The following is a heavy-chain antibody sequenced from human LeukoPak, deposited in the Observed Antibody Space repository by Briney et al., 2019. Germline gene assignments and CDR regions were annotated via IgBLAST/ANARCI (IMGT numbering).Heavy chain of an antibody. D-gene: IGHD3-10*01. CDR3: ARGRGVITNEHDY. V-gene: IGHV3-30*04. CDR2: ISYDGSNK. Sequence: GGSLRLSCAASGFTFSSYAMHWVRQAPGKGLEWVAVISYDGSNKYYADSVKGRFTISRDNSKDTLYLQMNSLRAEDTAVHYCARGRGVITNEHDYWGQGTLVTVSS. J-gene: IGHJ4*02. CDR1: GFTFSSYA.